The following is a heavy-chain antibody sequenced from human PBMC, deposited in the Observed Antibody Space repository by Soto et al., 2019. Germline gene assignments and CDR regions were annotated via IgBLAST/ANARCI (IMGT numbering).Heavy chain of an antibody. J-gene: IGHJ6*02. D-gene: IGHD2-8*02. CDR2: IYTSGST. V-gene: IGHV4-4*07. CDR1: GGSISSYY. CDR3: WRTVLTYYYIGMDV. Sequence: PSETLSLTCPVSGGSISSYYWSWIRQPAGKGLEWIGRIYTSGSTNYNTSLKRRVTMSVDTSKNQFSLKLRSVTAADRAVYTWWRTVLTYYYIGMDVWGRGTTVTFPS.